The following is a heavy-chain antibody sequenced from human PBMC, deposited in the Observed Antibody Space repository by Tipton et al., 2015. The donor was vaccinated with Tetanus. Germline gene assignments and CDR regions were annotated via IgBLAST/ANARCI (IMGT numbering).Heavy chain of an antibody. J-gene: IGHJ2*01. Sequence: TLSLTCTVSGGSISSGGYYWSWIRQHPGKGLEWIGYIYYSGSTYYNPSLKSRVTISVDTSKNQFSLKLSSVTAADTAVYYCARADKRIAARLMWYFDLWGRGPLVTVSS. CDR1: GGSISSGGYY. CDR2: IYYSGST. V-gene: IGHV4-31*03. CDR3: ARADKRIAARLMWYFDL. D-gene: IGHD6-6*01.